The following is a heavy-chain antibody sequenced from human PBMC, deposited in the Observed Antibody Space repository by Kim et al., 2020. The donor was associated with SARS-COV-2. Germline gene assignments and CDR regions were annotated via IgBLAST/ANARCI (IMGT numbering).Heavy chain of an antibody. CDR3: ARLVPHVMDFMTGAGRDWYLDL. D-gene: IGHD3-16*01. CDR1: GYSFTNYW. J-gene: IGHJ2*01. CDR2: IDPRDSYT. V-gene: IGHV5-10-1*01. Sequence: GESLKISCKGSGYSFTNYWITWVRQMPGKGLEWMGRIDPRDSYTNYNPSFQGHVTISIDKSIRTGYLQWSSLKASDTAMYYCARLVPHVMDFMTGAGRDWYLDLWGRGTLVTVSS.